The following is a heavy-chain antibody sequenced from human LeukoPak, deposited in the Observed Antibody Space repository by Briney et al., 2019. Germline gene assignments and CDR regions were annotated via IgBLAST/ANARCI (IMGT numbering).Heavy chain of an antibody. CDR2: INPNSGGT. D-gene: IGHD2-2*01. J-gene: IGHJ4*02. V-gene: IGHV1-2*02. CDR1: GYTFTGHY. CDR3: ARGSREYQLLDDY. Sequence: GASVKVSCKASGYTFTGHYIHWVRQAPGQGLEWMGWINPNSGGTNSAQRFQGRVTMTRDTSISTAYMELSRPRSDDTAVYYCARGSREYQLLDDYWGQGTLVTVSS.